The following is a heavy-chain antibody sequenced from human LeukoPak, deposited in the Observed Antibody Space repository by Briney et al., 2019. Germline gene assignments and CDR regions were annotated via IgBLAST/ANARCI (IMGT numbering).Heavy chain of an antibody. CDR1: GDSVSSLTSA. CDR3: ARDPAYNYGMDV. D-gene: IGHD2-2*01. Sequence: SQTLSLTCAISGDSVSSLTSAWNWIRQSPSRGLEWLGRTYYRSKWYHDYAISVKSRISVNPDTSTNQFSLQLRSVTPEDTAVYYCARDPAYNYGMDVWGQGTRVTVSS. J-gene: IGHJ6*02. CDR2: TYYRSKWYH. V-gene: IGHV6-1*01.